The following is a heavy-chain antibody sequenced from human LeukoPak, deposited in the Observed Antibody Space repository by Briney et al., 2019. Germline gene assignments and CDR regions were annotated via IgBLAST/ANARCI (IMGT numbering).Heavy chain of an antibody. CDR3: ARRLGLLWFGAPKGGFDP. CDR2: IYYSGST. Sequence: SETLSLTCTVPGGSISSSSYYWGWIRQPPGKGLEWIGSIYYSGSTYYNPSLKSRVTISVDTSKNQFSLKLSSVTAADTAVYYCARRLGLLWFGAPKGGFDPWGQGTLVTVSS. CDR1: GGSISSSSYY. D-gene: IGHD3-10*01. V-gene: IGHV4-39*01. J-gene: IGHJ5*02.